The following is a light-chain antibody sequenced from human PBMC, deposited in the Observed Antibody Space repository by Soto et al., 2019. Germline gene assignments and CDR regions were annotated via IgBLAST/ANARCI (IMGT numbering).Light chain of an antibody. J-gene: IGLJ3*02. CDR1: SNDVGGFNY. Sequence: QSALTQPASVSGSPGQSITISCTGTSNDVGGFNYVSWYQQHPGKAPKRMIYEVRNRPSGVSNRFSGSKSGNTASLTISGLQAEDEADYYCSSYTSISTVVFGGGTKLTVL. CDR3: SSYTSISTVV. V-gene: IGLV2-14*01. CDR2: EVR.